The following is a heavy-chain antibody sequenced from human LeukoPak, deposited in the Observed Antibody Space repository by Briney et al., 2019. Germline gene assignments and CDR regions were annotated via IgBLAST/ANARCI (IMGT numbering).Heavy chain of an antibody. D-gene: IGHD2-15*01. CDR2: IYYSGST. J-gene: IGHJ1*01. Sequence: LRLSCAASGFTFSRYSMTWIRQHPGKGLEWIGYIYYSGSTYYNPSLKSRVTISVDTSKNQFSLRLSSVTAADTAVYYCALGYCGGGSCYAREYFQHWGQGTLVTVSS. CDR1: GFTFSRYS. CDR3: ALGYCGGGSCYAREYFQH. V-gene: IGHV4-31*02.